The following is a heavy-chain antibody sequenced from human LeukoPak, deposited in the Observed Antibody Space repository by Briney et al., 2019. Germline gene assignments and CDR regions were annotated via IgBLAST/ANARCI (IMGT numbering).Heavy chain of an antibody. CDR3: ARGRGYSSSLHFDY. D-gene: IGHD6-6*01. CDR2: INHSGST. Sequence: PSETLSLTCAVYGGSFSGYYWSWIRQPPGKGLEWIGEINHSGSTNYNPSLKSRVTISVDTSKNQFSLKLSSVTAADTAVYYCARGRGYSSSLHFDYWGQGTLVTVSS. CDR1: GGSFSGYY. V-gene: IGHV4-34*01. J-gene: IGHJ4*02.